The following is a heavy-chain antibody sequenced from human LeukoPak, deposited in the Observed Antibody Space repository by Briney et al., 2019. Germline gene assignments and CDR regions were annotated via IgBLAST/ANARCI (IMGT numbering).Heavy chain of an antibody. Sequence: GGSLRLSCAASGFTFDAYGMTWDRQAPGKGLEWVCGINWNGGSTGYADSVKGRFTISRDNAKNSLYLQMNSLRAEDTALYHCARTRYSGSYGGADYWGQGTLVTVSS. CDR2: INWNGGST. V-gene: IGHV3-20*01. D-gene: IGHD1-26*01. CDR3: ARTRYSGSYGGADY. CDR1: GFTFDAYG. J-gene: IGHJ4*02.